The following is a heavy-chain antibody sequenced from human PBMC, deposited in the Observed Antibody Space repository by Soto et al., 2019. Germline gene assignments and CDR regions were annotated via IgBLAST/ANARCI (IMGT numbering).Heavy chain of an antibody. CDR2: ISYDGSNK. CDR3: AKDGRYSFDY. V-gene: IGHV3-30*18. CDR1: GFTFSSYG. D-gene: IGHD5-18*01. J-gene: IGHJ4*02. Sequence: QVQLVESGGGVVQPGRSLRLSCAASGFTFSSYGMHWVRQAPGKGLEWVAVISYDGSNKYYADSVKGRFTISRDNSKNTLYLQMNSLRAEDTAVYYCAKDGRYSFDYWGQGTLVTVSS.